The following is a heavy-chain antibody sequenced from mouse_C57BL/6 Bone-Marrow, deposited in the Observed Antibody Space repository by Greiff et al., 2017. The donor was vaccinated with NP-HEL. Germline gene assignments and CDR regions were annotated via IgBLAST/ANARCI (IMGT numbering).Heavy chain of an antibody. J-gene: IGHJ3*01. CDR3: ARWDYGSSHGLFAY. V-gene: IGHV1-64*01. CDR2: IHPNSGST. D-gene: IGHD1-1*01. CDR1: GYTFTSYW. Sequence: QVQLQQPGAELVKPGASVKLSCKASGYTFTSYWMHWVKQRPGQGLEWIGMIHPNSGSTNYNEKFKSKATLTVDKSSSTAYMQLSSLTSEDSAVYYCARWDYGSSHGLFAYWGQGTLVTVSA.